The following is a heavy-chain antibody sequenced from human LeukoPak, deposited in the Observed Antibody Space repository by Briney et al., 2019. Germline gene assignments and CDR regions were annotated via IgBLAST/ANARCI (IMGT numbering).Heavy chain of an antibody. CDR2: ISAYNGNT. D-gene: IGHD3-22*01. CDR3: ARALFSYDSSAYNAFDI. CDR1: GYTFTSYG. J-gene: IGHJ3*02. Sequence: GASVKVSCKASGYTFTSYGISWVRQAPGQGLEWMGWISAYNGNTNYAQKLQGRVTMTTDTSTSTAYMELRSLRSDDTAVYYCARALFSYDSSAYNAFDIWGQGTMVTVSS. V-gene: IGHV1-18*01.